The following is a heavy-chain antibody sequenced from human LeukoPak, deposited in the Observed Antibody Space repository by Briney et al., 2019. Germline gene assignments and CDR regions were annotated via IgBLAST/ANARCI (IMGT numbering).Heavy chain of an antibody. Sequence: GGSLRLSCAASGFTVSSNYMGWVRQAPGKGLEWVSGISGSGDSTYYADSVKGRFTISRNNSRSTLYLQMNSLRAEDTAVYHCAKRTGSSVGFDYWGQGTLVTVSS. V-gene: IGHV3-23*01. CDR3: AKRTGSSVGFDY. CDR2: ISGSGDST. D-gene: IGHD6-6*01. CDR1: GFTVSSNY. J-gene: IGHJ4*02.